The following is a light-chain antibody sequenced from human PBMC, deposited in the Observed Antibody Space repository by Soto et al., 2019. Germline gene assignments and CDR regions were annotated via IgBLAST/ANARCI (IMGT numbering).Light chain of an antibody. CDR2: DVS. CDR3: SSYTSSSTLMV. Sequence: QSVLTQPASVSGSPGQSITISCTGTSSDVGGYNYVSWYQQHPGKAPKLMIYDVSNRPSGVSNRFSGYKSGNTASLTISGLQAEDEADYYCSSYTSSSTLMVFGGRTKLTVL. CDR1: SSDVGGYNY. J-gene: IGLJ2*01. V-gene: IGLV2-14*01.